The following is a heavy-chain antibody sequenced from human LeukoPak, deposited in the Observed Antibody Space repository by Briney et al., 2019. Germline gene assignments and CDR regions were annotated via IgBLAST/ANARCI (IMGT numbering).Heavy chain of an antibody. Sequence: GGSVRLSCAASGFTFSSYWMSWVRQAPGKGLVWVANIHLDGSEKYYVHSVKGRFTISRDNAKNSLYLQMNSLRAEDTAVYYCATDCSSVSCFDYWGQGTLVIVSS. V-gene: IGHV3-7*02. CDR1: GFTFSSYW. J-gene: IGHJ4*02. D-gene: IGHD2-2*01. CDR2: IHLDGSEK. CDR3: ATDCSSVSCFDY.